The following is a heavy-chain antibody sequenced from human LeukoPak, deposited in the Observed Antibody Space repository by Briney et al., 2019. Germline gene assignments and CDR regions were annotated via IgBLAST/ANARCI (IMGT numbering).Heavy chain of an antibody. CDR2: ISYDGRNK. J-gene: IGHJ5*02. Sequence: GGSLRLSCAASGFTFSSYGMHWVRQAPGKGLEWVAVISYDGRNKYYADSVKGRFTISRDNSKNTLDLQMNSLRAADTAVYYCARDGLRGNNWFDPWGQGTLVTVSS. CDR3: ARDGLRGNNWFDP. D-gene: IGHD5-24*01. V-gene: IGHV3-30*03. CDR1: GFTFSSYG.